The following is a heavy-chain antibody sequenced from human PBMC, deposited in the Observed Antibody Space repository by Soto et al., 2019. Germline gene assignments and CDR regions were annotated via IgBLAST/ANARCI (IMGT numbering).Heavy chain of an antibody. Sequence: EVQMLESGGGLVQPGGSLRLSCAASGFTFSNYAMSWVRQAPGKGLEWVSVLSGSGGSTYYADSVKGRFTISRDNSKNTLYLQMNSLRTEDTALYYCASVFYDNLKGYGYWFDPWGQGTLVTVSS. CDR2: LSGSGGST. V-gene: IGHV3-23*01. CDR1: GFTFSNYA. D-gene: IGHD3-9*01. CDR3: ASVFYDNLKGYGYWFDP. J-gene: IGHJ5*02.